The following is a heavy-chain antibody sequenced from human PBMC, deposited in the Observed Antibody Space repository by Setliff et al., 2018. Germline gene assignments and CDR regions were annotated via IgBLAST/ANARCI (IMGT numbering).Heavy chain of an antibody. CDR2: IIPLFGTT. CDR3: AREVVVVKSAINYYYYMDV. D-gene: IGHD2-2*01. Sequence: ASVKVSCKASGGTFSNYGISWVRQAPGQGLEWMGGIIPLFGTTNYAQEFQGRVTITTDESTNTAYMELSSLRSDDTAVFYCAREVVVVKSAINYYYYMDVWGKGTTVTVSS. V-gene: IGHV1-69*05. J-gene: IGHJ6*03. CDR1: GGTFSNYG.